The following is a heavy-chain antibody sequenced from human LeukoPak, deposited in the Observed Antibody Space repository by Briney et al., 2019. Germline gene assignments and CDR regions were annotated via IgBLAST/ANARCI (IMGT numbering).Heavy chain of an antibody. D-gene: IGHD3-10*01. J-gene: IGHJ4*02. CDR2: TYYRSKWYN. Sequence: SQTLSLTCAISGDSVSSNSAAWNWIRQSPSRGLEWLGRTYYRSKWYNDYAVSVKSRITINPDASKNQFSLQLNSVTPEDTAVYYCARGWQGLLWFGELSHSTHYFDYWGQGTLVTVSS. CDR1: GDSVSSNSAA. V-gene: IGHV6-1*01. CDR3: ARGWQGLLWFGELSHSTHYFDY.